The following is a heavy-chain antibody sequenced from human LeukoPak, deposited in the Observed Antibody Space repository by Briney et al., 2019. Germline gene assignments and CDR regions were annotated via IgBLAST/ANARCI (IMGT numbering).Heavy chain of an antibody. Sequence: SETLSLTCAVYGGSFSGYYWSWIRQPPGKGLEWIGEINHSGSTNYNPSLKSRVTISVDTSKNQFSLKLSSVTAADTAVYYYARGRGIAVAGTVNWFDPWGQGTLVTVSS. J-gene: IGHJ5*02. V-gene: IGHV4-34*01. D-gene: IGHD6-19*01. CDR1: GGSFSGYY. CDR2: INHSGST. CDR3: ARGRGIAVAGTVNWFDP.